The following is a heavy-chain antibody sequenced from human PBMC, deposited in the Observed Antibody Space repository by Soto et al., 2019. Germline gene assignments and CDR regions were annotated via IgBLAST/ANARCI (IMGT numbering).Heavy chain of an antibody. CDR3: ARHGTSYYYDRYAFDI. D-gene: IGHD3-22*01. Sequence: ASVKVSCKASGGTFTNYAFSWVRQAPGQGLEWLGGIIPIFGTADYAQKFQGRVTITADESTSTAHMELSSLRSDDTAVYYCARHGTSYYYDRYAFDIWGQGTMVTVSS. J-gene: IGHJ3*02. CDR1: GGTFTNYA. CDR2: IIPIFGTA. V-gene: IGHV1-69*13.